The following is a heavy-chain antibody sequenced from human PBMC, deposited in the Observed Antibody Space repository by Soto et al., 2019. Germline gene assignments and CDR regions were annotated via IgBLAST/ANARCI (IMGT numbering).Heavy chain of an antibody. J-gene: IGHJ2*01. CDR1: GGTFSSYA. D-gene: IGHD4-17*01. CDR2: IIPIFGTA. CDR3: ARGPSTVVTHSDWYFDL. Sequence: GASVKVSCKASGGTFSSYAISWVRQAPGQGLEWMGGIIPIFGTANYAQKFQGRVTITADESTSTAYMELSSLRSEDTAVYYCARGPSTVVTHSDWYFDLWGRGTLVTVSS. V-gene: IGHV1-69*13.